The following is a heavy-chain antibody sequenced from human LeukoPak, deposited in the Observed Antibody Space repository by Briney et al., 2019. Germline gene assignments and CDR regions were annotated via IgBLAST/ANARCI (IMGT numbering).Heavy chain of an antibody. V-gene: IGHV3-53*05. J-gene: IGHJ3*02. CDR3: ARASLLWFGELFLDAFDI. Sequence: GGSLRLSCAASGFTVSSNYMSWVRQAPGKGLEWVSVIYSGGSTYYADSVKGRFTISRDNSKNTLYLQMGSLRAEDMAVYYCARASLLWFGELFLDAFDIWGQGTMVTVSS. CDR2: IYSGGST. D-gene: IGHD3-10*01. CDR1: GFTVSSNY.